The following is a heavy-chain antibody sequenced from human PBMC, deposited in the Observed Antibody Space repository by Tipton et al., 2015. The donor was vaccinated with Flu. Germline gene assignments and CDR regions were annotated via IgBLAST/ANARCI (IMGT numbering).Heavy chain of an antibody. D-gene: IGHD4-17*01. V-gene: IGHV4-59*01. CDR2: IYYSGST. CDR1: GGSISSYY. Sequence: TLSLTCTVSGGSISSYYWSWIRQPPGKGLEWIGYIYYSGSTNYNPSLKSRVTISVDTSKNQFSLKLSSVTAADTAVYYCARVCDYGDKGGFDYWGQGTPVTVSS. CDR3: ARVCDYGDKGGFDY. J-gene: IGHJ4*02.